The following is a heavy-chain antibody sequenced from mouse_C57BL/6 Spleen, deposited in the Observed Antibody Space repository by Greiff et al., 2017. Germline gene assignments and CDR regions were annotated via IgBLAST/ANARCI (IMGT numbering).Heavy chain of an antibody. D-gene: IGHD4-1*01. CDR1: GYAFSSYW. CDR2: IYPGDGDT. V-gene: IGHV1-80*01. J-gene: IGHJ2*01. CDR3: ARKGTGTDFDY. Sequence: QVQLQQSGAELVKPGASVKISCKASGYAFSSYWMNWVKQRPGKGLEWIGQIYPGDGDTNYNGKFKGKATLTADKSSSTAYMQLSSLTSEDSAVCFCARKGTGTDFDYWGQGTTLTVSS.